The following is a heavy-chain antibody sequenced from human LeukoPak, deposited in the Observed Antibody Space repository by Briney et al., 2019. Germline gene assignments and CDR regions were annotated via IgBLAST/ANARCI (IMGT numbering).Heavy chain of an antibody. CDR2: ISSSGSTI. CDR1: GFTFSDYY. V-gene: IGHV3-11*01. CDR3: AREYSSSSWGTADNWFDP. J-gene: IGHJ5*02. D-gene: IGHD6-6*01. Sequence: GGSLRLSCAASGFTFSDYYMSWIRQAPGKGLEWVSYISSSGSTIYYADSVKGRFTISRDNAKNSLYLQMNSLKAEDTAVYYCAREYSSSSWGTADNWFDPWGQGTLVTVSS.